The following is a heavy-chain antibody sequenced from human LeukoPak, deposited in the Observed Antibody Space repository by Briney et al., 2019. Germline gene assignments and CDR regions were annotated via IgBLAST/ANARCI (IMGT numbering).Heavy chain of an antibody. CDR2: IYTSGST. CDR1: GGSISSYY. J-gene: IGHJ3*02. V-gene: IGHV4-4*07. CDR3: AAMTYYYDSSGYYDAFDI. D-gene: IGHD3-22*01. Sequence: SETLSLTCTVSGGSISSYYWSWIRQPPGKGLEWIGRIYTSGSTNYNPSLKSRVTMSVDTSKNQFSLKLSSVTAADTAVYYCAAMTYYYDSSGYYDAFDIWGQGTMVTVSS.